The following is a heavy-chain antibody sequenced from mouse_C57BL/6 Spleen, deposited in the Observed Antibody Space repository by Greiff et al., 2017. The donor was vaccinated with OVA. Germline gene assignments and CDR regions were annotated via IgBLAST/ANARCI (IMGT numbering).Heavy chain of an antibody. V-gene: IGHV7-3*01. Sequence: VQLKESGGGLVQPGGSLSLSCAASGFTFTDYYMSWVRQPPGKALEWLGFIRNKANGYTTEYSASVKGRFTISRDNSQSILYLQRNALRAEDSATYYCARGAMGNPAWFAYWGQGTLVTVSA. CDR2: IRNKANGYTT. J-gene: IGHJ3*01. D-gene: IGHD1-1*02. CDR3: ARGAMGNPAWFAY. CDR1: GFTFTDYY.